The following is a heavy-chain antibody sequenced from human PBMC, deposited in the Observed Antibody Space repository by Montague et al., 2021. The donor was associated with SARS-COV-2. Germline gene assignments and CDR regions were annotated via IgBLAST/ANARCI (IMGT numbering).Heavy chain of an antibody. CDR2: IDWDDDK. J-gene: IGHJ4*02. V-gene: IGHV2-70*11. Sequence: PALVKPTQTLTLTCTFPGFSLSTSGMCVSWIRQPPGKALEWLARIDWDDDKYYSTSLKTRLTISKDTSKNQVVLTMTNMDPVDTATYYCARTRYYILTGYQTLFDYWGQRTLATVSS. CDR1: GFSLSTSGMC. D-gene: IGHD3-9*01. CDR3: ARTRYYILTGYQTLFDY.